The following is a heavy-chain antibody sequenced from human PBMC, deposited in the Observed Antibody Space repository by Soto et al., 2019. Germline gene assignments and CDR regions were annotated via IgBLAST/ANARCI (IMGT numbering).Heavy chain of an antibody. CDR2: IIPIFGTA. CDR1: GGTFSSYA. Sequence: SVKVSCKASGGTFSSYAISWVRQAPGQGLEWMGGIIPIFGTANYAQKFQGRVTITADESTSTAYMELSSLRSEDTAMYYCARGKYYYDVSGNFDYWGQGTLVTVSS. D-gene: IGHD3-22*01. V-gene: IGHV1-69*13. CDR3: ARGKYYYDVSGNFDY. J-gene: IGHJ4*02.